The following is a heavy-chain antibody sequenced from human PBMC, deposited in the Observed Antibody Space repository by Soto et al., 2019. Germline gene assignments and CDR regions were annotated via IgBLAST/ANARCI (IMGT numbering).Heavy chain of an antibody. V-gene: IGHV3-13*01. Sequence: PGGSLRLSCAASGFTFSSYDMHWVRQATGKGLEWVSAIGTAGDTYYADSVKGRFTISRDNSKNTLYLQMNSLRAEDTAVYYCARDRYCSGGSCYMAGFDYWGQGTLVTVSS. CDR2: IGTAGDT. J-gene: IGHJ4*02. CDR3: ARDRYCSGGSCYMAGFDY. D-gene: IGHD2-15*01. CDR1: GFTFSSYD.